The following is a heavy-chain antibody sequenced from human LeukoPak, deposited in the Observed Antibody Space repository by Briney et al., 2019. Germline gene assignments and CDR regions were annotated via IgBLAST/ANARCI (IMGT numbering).Heavy chain of an antibody. CDR2: DGRYK. CDR1: GFTFSTYN. V-gene: IGHV3-33*01. CDR3: ARALGDYVEFEDY. Sequence: GGSLRLSCAASGFTFSTYNLHWVRQAPGKGLEWVGVDGRYKIYGDSAKGRFTISRDDSKSTMYLQMNSLRVKDTAVYYCARALGDYVEFEDYWGQGTLVTVSS. J-gene: IGHJ4*02. D-gene: IGHD4-17*01.